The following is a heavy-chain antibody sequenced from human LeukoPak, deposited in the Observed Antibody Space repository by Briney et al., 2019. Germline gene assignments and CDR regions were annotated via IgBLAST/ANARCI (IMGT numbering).Heavy chain of an antibody. D-gene: IGHD2-15*01. J-gene: IGHJ3*02. CDR1: GGSISSGGYY. Sequence: SETLSLTCTVSGGSISSGGYYWSWLRQHPGKGLEWIGYIYYSGSTYYNPSLKSRVTISVDTSKNQFSLKLSSVTAADTAVYYCARAPLGYCSGGSCPDAFDIWGQGTMVTVSS. CDR3: ARAPLGYCSGGSCPDAFDI. CDR2: IYYSGST. V-gene: IGHV4-31*03.